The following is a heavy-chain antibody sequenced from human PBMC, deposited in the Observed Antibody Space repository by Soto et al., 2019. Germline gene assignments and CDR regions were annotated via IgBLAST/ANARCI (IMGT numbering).Heavy chain of an antibody. J-gene: IGHJ4*02. D-gene: IGHD2-15*01. V-gene: IGHV3-23*01. Sequence: EVQLLESGGGLVQPGGSLILSCAASGFTFSTYAMSWVRQAPGKGLEWVSAISGSGSSTYYADSVKGRFTISRDNSKNTLYLQMNSLRAEDTAVYYCTKGGGSWCFDCWGQGTLITVSS. CDR1: GFTFSTYA. CDR3: TKGGGSWCFDC. CDR2: ISGSGSST.